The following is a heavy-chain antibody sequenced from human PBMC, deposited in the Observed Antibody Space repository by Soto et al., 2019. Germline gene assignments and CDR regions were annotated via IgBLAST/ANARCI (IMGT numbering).Heavy chain of an antibody. CDR3: AREIIAARPGRSYFDY. CDR1: GYTFTGYY. V-gene: IGHV1-2*04. D-gene: IGHD6-6*01. J-gene: IGHJ4*02. Sequence: ASVKVSCKASGYTFTGYYMHWVRRAPGQGLEWMGWINPNSGGTNYAQKFQGWVTMTRDTSISTAYMELSRLRSDDTAVYYCAREIIAARPGRSYFDYSCQGTLVSVFS. CDR2: INPNSGGT.